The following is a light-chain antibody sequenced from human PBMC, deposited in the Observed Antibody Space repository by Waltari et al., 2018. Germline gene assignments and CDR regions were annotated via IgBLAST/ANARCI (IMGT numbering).Light chain of an antibody. CDR2: TAS. CDR1: ESIGNY. Sequence: DIQLTQSPSSLSAFVRDRVTITCRASESIGNYLNWYQQKPGRAPNLLIYTASTLRSGVPSRFSGNGSGTDFTLTISSLQPEDFATYFCQQSYSTQFTFGPGTKVDIK. CDR3: QQSYSTQFT. J-gene: IGKJ3*01. V-gene: IGKV1-39*01.